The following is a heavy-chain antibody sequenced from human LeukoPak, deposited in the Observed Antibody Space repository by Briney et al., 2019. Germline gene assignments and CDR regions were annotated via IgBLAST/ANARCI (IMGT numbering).Heavy chain of an antibody. Sequence: SETLSLTCTVSGGSISSSSYYWGWIRQPPGKGLKWIGSIYYSGSTYYNPSLKSRVTISVDTSKNQFSLKLSSVTATDTAVYYCARQGNYYDPFDYWGQGTLVTVSS. V-gene: IGHV4-39*01. CDR3: ARQGNYYDPFDY. J-gene: IGHJ4*02. CDR1: GGSISSSSYY. CDR2: IYYSGST. D-gene: IGHD3-22*01.